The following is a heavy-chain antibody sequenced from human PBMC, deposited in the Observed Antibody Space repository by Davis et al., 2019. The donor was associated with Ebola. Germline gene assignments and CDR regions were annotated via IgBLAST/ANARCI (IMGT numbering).Heavy chain of an antibody. D-gene: IGHD5-12*01. Sequence: PSETLSLTCAVYGASFSGYYWSWIRQPPEQGLEGVGAFNLHGSAYYNPSLKSRVTISVDTSNNQFSLKLSSVTAADTAVYYCARGAARYSGYDFTYYYYGMDVWGQGTTVTVSS. CDR2: FNLHGSA. CDR1: GASFSGYY. J-gene: IGHJ6*02. V-gene: IGHV4-34*01. CDR3: ARGAARYSGYDFTYYYYGMDV.